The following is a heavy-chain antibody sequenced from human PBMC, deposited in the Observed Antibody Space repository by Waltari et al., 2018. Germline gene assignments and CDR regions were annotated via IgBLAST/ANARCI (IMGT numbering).Heavy chain of an antibody. CDR1: GFTFSSYA. Sequence: EVQLVESGGGLVQPGGSLRLSCAASGFTFSSYAMSGVRPAPGKGLEWVSAISGSGGSTYYADSVKGRFTISRDNSKNTLYLQMNSLRAEDTAVYYCASQGDFWSGFYDYWGQGTLVTVSS. V-gene: IGHV3-23*04. J-gene: IGHJ4*02. CDR2: ISGSGGST. CDR3: ASQGDFWSGFYDY. D-gene: IGHD3-3*01.